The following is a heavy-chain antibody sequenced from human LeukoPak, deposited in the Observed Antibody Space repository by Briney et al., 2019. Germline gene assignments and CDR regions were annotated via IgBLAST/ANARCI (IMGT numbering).Heavy chain of an antibody. Sequence: SETLSLTCTVSGGSISSGGYYWSWIRQHPGTGLEWIGYIYYSGSTYYNPSLKSRVTISVDTSKNQFSLKLSSVTAADTAVYYCARDRWQLVLPYYYYYMDVWGKGTTVTVSS. CDR1: GGSISSGGYY. CDR3: ARDRWQLVLPYYYYYMDV. V-gene: IGHV4-31*03. CDR2: IYYSGST. J-gene: IGHJ6*03. D-gene: IGHD6-13*01.